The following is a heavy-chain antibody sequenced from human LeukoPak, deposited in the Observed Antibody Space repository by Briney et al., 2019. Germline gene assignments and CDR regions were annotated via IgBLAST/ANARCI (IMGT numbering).Heavy chain of an antibody. V-gene: IGHV3-23*01. CDR2: ISVSGGST. CDR1: GFTVSTNY. Sequence: GGSLRLSCAASGFTVSTNYMSWVRQAPGKGLEWVSGISVSGGSTYYADSVKGRFTISRDCSENTLYVQMNSLRADDTAVYYCAKDQGSWGAFDIWGQGTMVTVSS. J-gene: IGHJ3*02. D-gene: IGHD6-13*01. CDR3: AKDQGSWGAFDI.